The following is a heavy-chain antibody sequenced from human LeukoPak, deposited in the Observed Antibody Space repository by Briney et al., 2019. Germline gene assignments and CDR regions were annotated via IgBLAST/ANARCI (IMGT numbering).Heavy chain of an antibody. Sequence: GGSLRLSCAGSGFTFRSYWMSWVRQAPGKGLEWVANIKQDGREKYYVDSVKGRFTISRDNAKNSLYLQMNSLRAEDTAVYYCARDSGGSSVYWGQGTLVTVSS. CDR2: IKQDGREK. V-gene: IGHV3-7*01. CDR1: GFTFRSYW. CDR3: ARDSGGSSVY. J-gene: IGHJ4*02. D-gene: IGHD6-13*01.